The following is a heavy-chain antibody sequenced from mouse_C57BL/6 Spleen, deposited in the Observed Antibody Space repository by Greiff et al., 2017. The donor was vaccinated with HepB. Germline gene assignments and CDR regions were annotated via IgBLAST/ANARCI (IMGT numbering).Heavy chain of an antibody. D-gene: IGHD2-5*01. J-gene: IGHJ2*01. CDR1: GYTFTDHT. CDR2: IYPRDGST. CDR3: ARSGSYYSNYVGGFDY. Sequence: VKVVESDAELVKPGASVKISCKVSGYTFTDHTIHWMKQRPEQGLEWIGYIYPRDGSTKYNEKFKGKATLTADKSSSTAYMQLNSLTSEDSAVYFCARSGSYYSNYVGGFDYWGQGTTLTVSS. V-gene: IGHV1-78*01.